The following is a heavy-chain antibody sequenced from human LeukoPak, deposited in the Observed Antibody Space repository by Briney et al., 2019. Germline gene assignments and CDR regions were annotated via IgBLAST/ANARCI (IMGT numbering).Heavy chain of an antibody. CDR1: GFTFSSYA. CDR2: ISYDGSKK. V-gene: IGHV3-30*04. Sequence: GGSLRLSCAASGFTFSSYAMHWVRQAPGKGLEWVAVISYDGSKKYYADSVKGRFTISRDNSKNTLYLQMNSLRAEDTAVYYCARGGRNYYDSSGYYPTFDYWGQGTLVTVSS. J-gene: IGHJ4*02. D-gene: IGHD3-22*01. CDR3: ARGGRNYYDSSGYYPTFDY.